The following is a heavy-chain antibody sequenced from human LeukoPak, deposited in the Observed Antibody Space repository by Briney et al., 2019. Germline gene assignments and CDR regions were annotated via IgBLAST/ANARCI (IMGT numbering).Heavy chain of an antibody. CDR3: ASRWELLH. D-gene: IGHD1-26*01. Sequence: GGSLRLSCAASGFTSSSYWMHWVRQAPGKGLVWVSRINSDGSSTDYVDSVKGRFTISRGSARNTVYLQMNGLRAEDTAVYYCASRWELLHWGQGTLVTVSS. CDR2: INSDGSST. CDR1: GFTSSSYW. J-gene: IGHJ4*02. V-gene: IGHV3-74*01.